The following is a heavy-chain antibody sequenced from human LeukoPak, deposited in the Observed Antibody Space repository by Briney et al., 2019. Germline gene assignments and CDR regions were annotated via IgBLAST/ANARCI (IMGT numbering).Heavy chain of an antibody. Sequence: GGSLRLSCAASGFTFSSYWMHWVRQAPGKGLVWVSRINSDGSSTSYADSVKGRFTIPRDNAKNTLHLQMNSLRAEDTAVYYCASNYDFWSGSIIPLYYYYGMDVWGQGTTVTVSS. CDR1: GFTFSSYW. D-gene: IGHD3-3*01. CDR2: INSDGSST. V-gene: IGHV3-74*01. CDR3: ASNYDFWSGSIIPLYYYYGMDV. J-gene: IGHJ6*02.